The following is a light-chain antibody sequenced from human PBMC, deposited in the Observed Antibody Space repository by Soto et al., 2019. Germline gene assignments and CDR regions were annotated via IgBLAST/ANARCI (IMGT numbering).Light chain of an antibody. V-gene: IGKV3-15*01. J-gene: IGKJ5*01. CDR1: QSVTTN. CDR3: QQSYSIPPIT. CDR2: DAY. Sequence: EVVMTQSPATLSLSPGERVTFSCRASQSVTTNLAWYQHKPGQSPRLLISDAYTGASGIPPRFSGSGSGTEFTLTIDRLQSADFATYYCQQSYSIPPITFGQGTRLEIK.